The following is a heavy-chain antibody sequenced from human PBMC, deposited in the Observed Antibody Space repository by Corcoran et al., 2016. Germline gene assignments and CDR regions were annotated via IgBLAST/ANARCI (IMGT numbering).Heavy chain of an antibody. CDR1: GDSVSSNSAA. J-gene: IGHJ6*02. V-gene: IGHV6-1*01. CDR3: ARTPESSSHRAYYYGMDF. Sequence: QVQLQQSGPGLVKPSQTLSLTCAISGDSVSSNSAAWNWIRQSPSRGLEWLGRTYYRSKWYNDYAVSVKSRITINPDTSKNQFSLQLNSVTPEDTAVYYWARTPESSSHRAYYYGMDFWGQGTTVTVSS. CDR2: TYYRSKWYN. D-gene: IGHD6-6*01.